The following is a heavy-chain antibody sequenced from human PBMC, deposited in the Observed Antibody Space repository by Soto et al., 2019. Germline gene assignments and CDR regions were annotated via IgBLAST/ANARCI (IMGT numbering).Heavy chain of an antibody. J-gene: IGHJ6*02. CDR3: ARDGGTAQYYYYYYGMDV. D-gene: IGHD2-21*02. Sequence: ASVKVSCEASGYTFTGYYMHWVRQAPGQGLEWMGWINPNSGGTNYAQKFQGWVTMTRDTSISTAYMELSRLRSGDTAVYYCARDGGTAQYYYYYYGMDVWGQGTTVTVSS. CDR2: INPNSGGT. V-gene: IGHV1-2*04. CDR1: GYTFTGYY.